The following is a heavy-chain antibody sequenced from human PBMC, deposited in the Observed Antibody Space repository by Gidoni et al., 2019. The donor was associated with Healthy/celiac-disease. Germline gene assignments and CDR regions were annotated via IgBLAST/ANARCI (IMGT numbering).Heavy chain of an antibody. V-gene: IGHV1-69*01. J-gene: IGHJ4*02. CDR3: ARGVGTTGRFEWYFDY. D-gene: IGHD1-7*01. CDR2: IILIFGTA. CDR1: AGPFSSYA. Sequence: QVQLVQSGAEVKKPGSSVKVSCKASAGPFSSYAISWVRQAPGQGLEWMGVIILIFGTANYEQKFQGRVTITADESTSTAYMELRSLRSEDTAVYYCARGVGTTGRFEWYFDYWGQGTLVTVSS.